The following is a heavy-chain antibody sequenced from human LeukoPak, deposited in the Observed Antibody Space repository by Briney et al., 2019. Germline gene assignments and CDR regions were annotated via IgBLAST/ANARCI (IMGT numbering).Heavy chain of an antibody. CDR3: ARGYCSSTSCYYP. D-gene: IGHD2-2*01. Sequence: PSETLSLTCAVSGYSISSGYYWGWIRQPPGKGLEWIGSLYRSGSTYYNPSLKSRVTMSVDTSKNQFSLKLSSVTAADTAVYYCARGYCSSTSCYYPWGQGTLVTVSS. CDR2: LYRSGST. CDR1: GYSISSGYY. V-gene: IGHV4-38-2*01. J-gene: IGHJ5*02.